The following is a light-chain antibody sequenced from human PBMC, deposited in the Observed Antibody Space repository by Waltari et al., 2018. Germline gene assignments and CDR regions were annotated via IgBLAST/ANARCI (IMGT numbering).Light chain of an antibody. CDR1: RSNIGAGYD. CDR3: QSFDRSLNGVV. Sequence: QSVLTQPPSVSGAPGQRVTISCTGSRSNIGAGYDVQWYQHLPGTAPKVLIYGDSRRPSGVLDRFSGSKSGSSASLAITGLQAEDEADYYCQSFDRSLNGVVFGGGTKLTVL. V-gene: IGLV1-40*01. J-gene: IGLJ2*01. CDR2: GDS.